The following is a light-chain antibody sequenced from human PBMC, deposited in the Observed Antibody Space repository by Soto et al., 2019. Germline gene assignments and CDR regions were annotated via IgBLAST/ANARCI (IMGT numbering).Light chain of an antibody. Sequence: EIVLTQSPATLSLSPGERATLSCRASQSLSRSLAWYQQKPGQAPRLLIYDASNRATGIPARFSGSGSGTDFTLTNSSLEPEDFALYYCQHRANWPLTFGGGTKVEIK. V-gene: IGKV3-11*01. CDR1: QSLSRS. CDR2: DAS. J-gene: IGKJ4*01. CDR3: QHRANWPLT.